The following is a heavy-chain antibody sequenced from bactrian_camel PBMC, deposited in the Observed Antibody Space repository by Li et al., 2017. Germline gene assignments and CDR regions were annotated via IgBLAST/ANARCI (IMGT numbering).Heavy chain of an antibody. CDR3: VNPRCNGDSCWFGY. J-gene: IGHJ4*01. Sequence: VQLVESGGGSVHPGDSLRLSCAASGLNVGWYCFGWFRQAPGEGLEWVSDINSSGRNTNYADSVKGRFTISADSAKNTVYLQMNSLKSEDTGLYYCVNPRCNGDSCWFGYWGQGTQVTVS. CDR2: INSSGRNT. D-gene: IGHD6*01. V-gene: IGHV3S40*01. CDR1: GLNVGWYC.